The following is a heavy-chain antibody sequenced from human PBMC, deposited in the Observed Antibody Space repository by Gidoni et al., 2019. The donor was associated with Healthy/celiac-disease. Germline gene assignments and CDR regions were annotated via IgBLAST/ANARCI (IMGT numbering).Heavy chain of an antibody. Sequence: QLQLQESGPGLVKPSETLSLTCTVSGGSIRSSSYYWGWIRQPPGKGREWIGSIYYSGSTYYNPSLKSRVTISVDTSKNQFSLKLSSVTAADTAVYYCARNYCSGGSCYFDYWGQGTLVTVSS. CDR1: GGSIRSSSYY. J-gene: IGHJ4*02. CDR3: ARNYCSGGSCYFDY. V-gene: IGHV4-39*01. CDR2: IYYSGST. D-gene: IGHD2-15*01.